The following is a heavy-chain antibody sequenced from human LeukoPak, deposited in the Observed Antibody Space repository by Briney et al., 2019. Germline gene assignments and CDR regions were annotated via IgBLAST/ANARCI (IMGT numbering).Heavy chain of an antibody. CDR3: AKGGTYYYGSGSDY. V-gene: IGHV3-23*01. D-gene: IGHD3-10*01. J-gene: IGHJ4*02. Sequence: PGGSLRLSCAASGFTFSSYAMSWVRQAPGKGLEWDSAISGSGGSTYYADSVKGRFTISRDNSKNTLYLQMNSLRAEDTAVYYCAKGGTYYYGSGSDYWGQGTLVTVSS. CDR2: ISGSGGST. CDR1: GFTFSSYA.